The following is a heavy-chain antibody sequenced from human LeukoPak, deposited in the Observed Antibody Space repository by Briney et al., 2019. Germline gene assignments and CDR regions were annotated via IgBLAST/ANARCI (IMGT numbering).Heavy chain of an antibody. CDR1: GGSISSSSYY. Sequence: SETLSLTCTVSGGSISSSSYYWGWIRQPPGKGLEWIGSIYYSGSTYYNPSLKSRVTISVDTSKNQFSLKLSSVTAADTAVYYCARARAAAGCIDYWGQGTLVTVSS. CDR3: ARARAAAGCIDY. J-gene: IGHJ4*02. V-gene: IGHV4-39*07. CDR2: IYYSGST. D-gene: IGHD6-13*01.